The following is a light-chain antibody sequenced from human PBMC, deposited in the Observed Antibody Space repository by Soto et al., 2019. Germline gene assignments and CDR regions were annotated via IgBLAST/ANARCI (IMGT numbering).Light chain of an antibody. J-gene: IGLJ1*01. Sequence: QSVLTQPPSASGTPGHRVTIFCSGSSSNIGSNTVNWYQQLPGTAPKLLIYSNNQRPSGVPGRFSGSKSGTSASLAISGLQSEDEADYYCAAWDDSLNGYVFGTGTKVNVL. CDR2: SNN. CDR1: SSNIGSNT. V-gene: IGLV1-44*01. CDR3: AAWDDSLNGYV.